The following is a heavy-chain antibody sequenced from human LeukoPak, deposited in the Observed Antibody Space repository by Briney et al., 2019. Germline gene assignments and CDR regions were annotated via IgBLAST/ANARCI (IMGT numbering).Heavy chain of an antibody. V-gene: IGHV3-66*01. J-gene: IGHJ4*02. CDR1: GFTVSNNY. D-gene: IGHD1-14*01. CDR2: IYSGGST. CDR3: ATGTHPGN. Sequence: GGSLRLSCAASGFTVSNNYMSWVRQAPGEGLEWIAVIYSGGSTFHADSVKGRFIISRDNSKNTLYLQMNSLRVEDTAVYYCATGTHPGNWGQGTLVTVSS.